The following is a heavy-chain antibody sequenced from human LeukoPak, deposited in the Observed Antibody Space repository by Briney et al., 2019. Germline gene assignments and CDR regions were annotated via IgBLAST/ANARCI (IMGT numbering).Heavy chain of an antibody. Sequence: GGSLRLSCAASGFTFSSYAMTCVRQAPGKGLEWVSGIKTGGSTYYADSVKGRFTISRDNSKNTLYLQMNSLRAEDTAVYYCAGATGWYLDYWGQGTLVTVSS. CDR3: AGATGWYLDY. V-gene: IGHV3-23*01. D-gene: IGHD6-19*01. CDR1: GFTFSSYA. J-gene: IGHJ4*02. CDR2: IKTGGST.